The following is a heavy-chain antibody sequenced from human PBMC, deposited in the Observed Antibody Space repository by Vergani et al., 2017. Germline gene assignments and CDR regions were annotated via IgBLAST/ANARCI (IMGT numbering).Heavy chain of an antibody. CDR2: ISGSGGST. D-gene: IGHD6-19*01. J-gene: IGHJ4*02. CDR3: AKGGWMVISLFLDNLYYFDY. Sequence: EVQLLESGGGLVQPGGSLRLSCAASGFTFSSYAMSWVRQAPGKGLEWVSAISGSGGSTYYADSVKGRFTISRDNSKNTLYLQMNSLRAEDTAVYYCAKGGWMVISLFLDNLYYFDYWGQGTLVTVSS. CDR1: GFTFSSYA. V-gene: IGHV3-23*01.